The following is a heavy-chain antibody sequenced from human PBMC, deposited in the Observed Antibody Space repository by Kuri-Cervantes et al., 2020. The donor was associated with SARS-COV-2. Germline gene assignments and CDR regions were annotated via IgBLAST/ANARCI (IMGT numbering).Heavy chain of an antibody. CDR2: ISSSSSYI. J-gene: IGHJ5*02. Sequence: GESLKISCAASGFTFSRYNMNWVRQAPGKGLEWVSSISSSSSYIYYADSVKGRFTISRDNSKNTLYLQMNSLRAEDTAVYYCAKAWGTVYLGWFDPWGQGTLVTVFS. CDR1: GFTFSRYN. CDR3: AKAWGTVYLGWFDP. V-gene: IGHV3-21*04. D-gene: IGHD7-27*01.